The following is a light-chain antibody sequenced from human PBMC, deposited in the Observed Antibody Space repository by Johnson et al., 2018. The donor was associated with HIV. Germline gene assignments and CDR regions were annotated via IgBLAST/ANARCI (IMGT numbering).Light chain of an antibody. V-gene: IGLV1-51*02. CDR1: SSNIGSNY. CDR2: ENN. Sequence: QSILTQPPSVSAAPGQKVTISCSGSSSNIGSNYVSWYQQLPGTAPKLLIYENNKRPSGIPDRLSGSKSGTSATLGIAGLQPGDEADYYCGTWDNSLSTGAVFGTGTKVTVL. J-gene: IGLJ1*01. CDR3: GTWDNSLSTGAV.